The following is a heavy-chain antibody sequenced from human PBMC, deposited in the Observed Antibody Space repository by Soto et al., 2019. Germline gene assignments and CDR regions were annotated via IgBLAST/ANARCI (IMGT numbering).Heavy chain of an antibody. CDR1: GFDFSGST. V-gene: IGHV3-73*01. Sequence: GGSLRLSCAGSGFDFSGSTIHWVRQASGKGLEWVGRIRSKDNSYATAYAVSVKGRFFISRDDSKTTAYLQMNSLKIDDTAVYYCFSENYFYYQGMDVWGQGTTVTVSS. CDR2: IRSKDNSYAT. CDR3: FSENYFYYQGMDV. J-gene: IGHJ6*02.